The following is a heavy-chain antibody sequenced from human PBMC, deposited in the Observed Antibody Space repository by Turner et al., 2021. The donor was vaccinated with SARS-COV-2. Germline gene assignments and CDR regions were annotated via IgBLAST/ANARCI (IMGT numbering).Heavy chain of an antibody. CDR1: RFSLRGAA. CDR3: TGKYSGGYFDTDDAFDI. CDR2: NRSKANDYAI. D-gene: IGHD1-26*01. V-gene: IGHV3-73*02. J-gene: IGHJ3*02. Sequence: VQLVEYGGGLVQPGGHLILSHVPPRFSLRGAAMHWGRQGSGRGLEWVGRNRSKANDYAITYGGSVKGRFTISRDDSKTTAYLQMNSLKTEDTAVYYCTGKYSGGYFDTDDAFDIWGQGTMVTVSS.